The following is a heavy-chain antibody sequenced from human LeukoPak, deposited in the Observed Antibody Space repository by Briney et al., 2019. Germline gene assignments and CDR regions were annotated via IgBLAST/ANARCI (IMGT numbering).Heavy chain of an antibody. Sequence: GASVKVSCKASGGTFSSYAISWVRQPPAQGLEWVGGIILIFGTANYAQKFQGRVTITADKSTSKAYRELSSVRSEDTAVYCCASVGGGRAFDIWGQGTMVTVSS. CDR1: GGTFSSYA. V-gene: IGHV1-69*06. D-gene: IGHD4-23*01. CDR3: ASVGGGRAFDI. J-gene: IGHJ3*02. CDR2: IILIFGTA.